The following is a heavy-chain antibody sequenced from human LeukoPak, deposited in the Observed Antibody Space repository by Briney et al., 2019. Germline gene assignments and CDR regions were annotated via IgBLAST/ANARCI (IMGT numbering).Heavy chain of an antibody. CDR3: ARAGNLKYYYDSSGYYQNDY. D-gene: IGHD3-22*01. J-gene: IGHJ4*02. CDR1: GGSFSGYY. Sequence: SETLSLTCAVYGGSFSGYYWSWIRQPPRKGLEWIGEINHSGSTNYNPSLKSRVTTSVDTSKNQFSLKLSSVTAADTAVYYRARAGNLKYYYDSSGYYQNDYWGQGTLVTVSS. CDR2: INHSGST. V-gene: IGHV4-34*01.